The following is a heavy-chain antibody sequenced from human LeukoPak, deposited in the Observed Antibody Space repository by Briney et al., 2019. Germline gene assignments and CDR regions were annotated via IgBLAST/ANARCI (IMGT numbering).Heavy chain of an antibody. Sequence: ASVKVSCKASGYTFTGYYMHWVRQAPGQGLEWMGWINPNSGGTNYAQKFQGRVTTTRDTSISTAYMELSRLRSDDTAVYYCASGYSGYDYWTDVDNWFDPWGQGTLVTVSS. CDR1: GYTFTGYY. D-gene: IGHD5-12*01. CDR3: ASGYSGYDYWTDVDNWFDP. V-gene: IGHV1-2*02. J-gene: IGHJ5*02. CDR2: INPNSGGT.